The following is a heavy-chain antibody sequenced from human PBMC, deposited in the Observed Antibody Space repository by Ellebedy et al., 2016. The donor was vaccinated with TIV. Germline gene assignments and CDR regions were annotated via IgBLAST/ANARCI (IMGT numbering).Heavy chain of an antibody. D-gene: IGHD6-19*01. CDR1: GVSITTNY. V-gene: IGHV4-59*12. Sequence: MPSETLSLTCTVSGVSITTNYWSWIRQTPGKGLEWIGYIYYGGGINYNPSLKIRVTLSLDTSKNHFSLNLTSVTAADTAVYYCARPYGSGWLGRSAFDIWGQGTLVTVSS. CDR2: IYYGGGI. CDR3: ARPYGSGWLGRSAFDI. J-gene: IGHJ3*02.